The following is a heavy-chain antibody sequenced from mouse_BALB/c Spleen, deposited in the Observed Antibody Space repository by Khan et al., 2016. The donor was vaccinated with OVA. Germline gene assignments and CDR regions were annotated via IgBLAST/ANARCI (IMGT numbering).Heavy chain of an antibody. D-gene: IGHD2-2*01. CDR2: IDPFSGDT. Sequence: EVQLQQSGPELMKPGASVKISCKASGYSFTSYYIHWVMESHGKSLEWIGYIDPFSGDTTFNQKFKGKATLTVDKSSSTAYILLSNLTSEDSAVSYCTRHGYVAWFAYWGQGTLVTVSA. CDR3: TRHGYVAWFAY. J-gene: IGHJ3*01. CDR1: GYSFTSYY. V-gene: IGHV1S135*01.